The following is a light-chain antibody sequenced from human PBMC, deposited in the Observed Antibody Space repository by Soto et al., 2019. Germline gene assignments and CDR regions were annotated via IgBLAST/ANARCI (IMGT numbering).Light chain of an antibody. CDR1: HGISSA. J-gene: IGKJ4*01. Sequence: ATQLTQSPSSLSASVGNRVTITCRASHGISSAFAWFQQKPGKTPKLLISDASTLESGVPSRFSGSGSETDFTLTISCLQPEDFATYYCQQFNDYPLTFGGGTKVGI. V-gene: IGKV1D-13*01. CDR2: DAS. CDR3: QQFNDYPLT.